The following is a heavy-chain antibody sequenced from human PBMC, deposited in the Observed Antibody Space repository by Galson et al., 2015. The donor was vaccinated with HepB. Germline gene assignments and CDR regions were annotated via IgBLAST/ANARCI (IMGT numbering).Heavy chain of an antibody. J-gene: IGHJ2*01. CDR1: GYTFTIYY. Sequence: SVKVSCKAFGYTFTIYYTHWVRQAPGQGLEWMGMINPNGGDTTYAQKFQGRVTMTRDTSTSTVYMDLSSLRSEDTAVYYCARGTGSSSWYFDPWGRGTLVTVSS. CDR3: ARGTGSSSWYFDP. CDR2: INPNGGDT. D-gene: IGHD1-14*01. V-gene: IGHV1-46*01.